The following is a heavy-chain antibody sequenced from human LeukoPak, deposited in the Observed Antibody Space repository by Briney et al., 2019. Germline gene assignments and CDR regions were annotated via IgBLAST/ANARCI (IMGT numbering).Heavy chain of an antibody. D-gene: IGHD3-3*01. CDR2: ISSSGSTI. CDR3: ARVLRFLEWPLFDP. J-gene: IGHJ5*02. Sequence: GGSLRLSCAASGFTFSDYYMSRIRQAPGKGLEWVSYISSSGSTIYYADSVKGRFTISRDNAKNSLYLQMNSLRAEDTAVYYCARVLRFLEWPLFDPWGQGTLVTVSS. CDR1: GFTFSDYY. V-gene: IGHV3-11*01.